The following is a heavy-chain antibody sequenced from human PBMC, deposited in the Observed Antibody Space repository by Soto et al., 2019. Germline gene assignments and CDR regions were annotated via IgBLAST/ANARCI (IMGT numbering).Heavy chain of an antibody. D-gene: IGHD3-3*01. V-gene: IGHV3-30-3*01. J-gene: IGHJ3*02. CDR3: ARDGYDFWSGYYSAAFDI. CDR1: GFTCSSYA. Sequence: GGSLRVSCAASGFTCSSYAMHWVRQSPGKGLEWVAVISYDGSNKYYADSVKGRFTISRDNSKNTLYLQMNSLRAEDTAVYYCARDGYDFWSGYYSAAFDIWGQGTMVTVSS. CDR2: ISYDGSNK.